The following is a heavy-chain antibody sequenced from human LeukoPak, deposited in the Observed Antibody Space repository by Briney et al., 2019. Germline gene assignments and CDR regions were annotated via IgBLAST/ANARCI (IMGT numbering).Heavy chain of an antibody. V-gene: IGHV3-30*02. CDR1: GFTFSRCG. D-gene: IGHD3-16*01. J-gene: IGHJ4*02. CDR2: IRYDGSNK. Sequence: GGSLRLSCAASGFTFSRCGMHWVRQAPGKGLKGVAFIRYDGSNKHYTDSVKGRFTISRDDSRNTVHLQMNSLRAEDTAVYYCARASYDYMWGTTDYWGQGILVTVSS. CDR3: ARASYDYMWGTTDY.